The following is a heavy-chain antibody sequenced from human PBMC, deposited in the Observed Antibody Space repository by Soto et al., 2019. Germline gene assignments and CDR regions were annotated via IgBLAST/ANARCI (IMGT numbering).Heavy chain of an antibody. CDR3: ARDWADYYDSSGYFDY. D-gene: IGHD3-22*01. CDR2: ISYDGSNK. V-gene: IGHV3-30-3*01. CDR1: GFTFSSYA. J-gene: IGHJ4*02. Sequence: GGSLRLSCAASGFTFSSYAMHWVRQAPGKGLEWVAVISYDGSNKYYADSVKGRFTISRDNSKNTLYLQMNSLRAEDTAVYYCARDWADYYDSSGYFDYWGQGTLDTVSS.